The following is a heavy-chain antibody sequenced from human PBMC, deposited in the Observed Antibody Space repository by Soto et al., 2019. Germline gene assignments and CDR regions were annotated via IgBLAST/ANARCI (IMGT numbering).Heavy chain of an antibody. J-gene: IGHJ4*02. CDR1: GFSFSDHY. Sequence: EVQLVESGGGLVQPGGSLRLSCAASGFSFSDHYMDWVRQAPGKGLEWVGRSRNKANSYSTEYAASVKGRFTISIDDSKNSLYLQMNSLKTEDTAVYYCARVAATAHRDFAYWGQGTLVTVSS. CDR2: SRNKANSYST. CDR3: ARVAATAHRDFAY. V-gene: IGHV3-72*01. D-gene: IGHD2-21*02.